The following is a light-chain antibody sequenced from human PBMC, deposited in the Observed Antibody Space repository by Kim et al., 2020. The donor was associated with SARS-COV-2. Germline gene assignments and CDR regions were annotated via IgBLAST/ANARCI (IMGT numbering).Light chain of an antibody. CDR3: QQYNDWPPWT. CDR2: DAS. CDR1: QSISRS. Sequence: SPGERATLSCRASQSISRSLAWYQQKPGQAPRLLIYDASTRATGIAARFSGSGSGTEYTLTISSLQSEDFAVYYCQQYNDWPPWTFGQGTKVDIK. J-gene: IGKJ1*01. V-gene: IGKV3-15*01.